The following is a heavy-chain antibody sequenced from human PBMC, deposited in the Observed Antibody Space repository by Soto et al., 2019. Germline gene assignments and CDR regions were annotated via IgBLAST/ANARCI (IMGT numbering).Heavy chain of an antibody. CDR2: IYSGGST. V-gene: IGHV3-53*01. CDR1: GFTVSSNY. D-gene: IGHD4-17*01. Sequence: EVQLVESGGGLIQPGGSLRLSCAASGFTVSSNYMSWVRQAPGKGLEWVSVIYSGGSTYYADSVKGRFTISRDNSKNTLDLQMNGLRAEDTAVYYCASHYGDYPNYWYFDLWGRGTLVTVSS. J-gene: IGHJ2*01. CDR3: ASHYGDYPNYWYFDL.